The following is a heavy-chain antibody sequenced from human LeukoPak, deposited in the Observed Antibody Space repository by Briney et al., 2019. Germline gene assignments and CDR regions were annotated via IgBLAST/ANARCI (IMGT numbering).Heavy chain of an antibody. J-gene: IGHJ4*02. D-gene: IGHD6-13*01. Sequence: PGGSLRLSCAASGFTVSTYAMSWVRQAPGKGLEWVSGISGSADSTYYADSVKGRFTISRDNSKNTLYLQMNSLRVEDTAVYYCAKKSSSWYEHADYWGQGTLVTVSS. V-gene: IGHV3-23*01. CDR3: AKKSSSWYEHADY. CDR2: ISGSADST. CDR1: GFTVSTYA.